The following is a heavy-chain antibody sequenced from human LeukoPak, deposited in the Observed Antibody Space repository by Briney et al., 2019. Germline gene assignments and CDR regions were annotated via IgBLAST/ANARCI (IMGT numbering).Heavy chain of an antibody. D-gene: IGHD4-17*01. CDR3: ARDELGGDYALHWYFDL. V-gene: IGHV4-4*07. CDR2: IYTSGST. Sequence: SETLSLTCTVSGGSISSYYWSWIRQPAGKGLEWIGRIYTSGSTNYNPSLKSRVTMSVDTFKNQFSLKLSSVTAADTAVYYCARDELGGDYALHWYFDLWGRGTLVTVSS. CDR1: GGSISSYY. J-gene: IGHJ2*01.